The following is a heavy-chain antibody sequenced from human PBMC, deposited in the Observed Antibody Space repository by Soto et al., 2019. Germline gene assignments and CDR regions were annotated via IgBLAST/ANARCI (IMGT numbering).Heavy chain of an antibody. Sequence: PGGSLRLSCVASGFTIRNYWMHWVRQVPGKGLIWVSRISSDGSTTNYSDSLKFRFTISRDKAKNALFLKMDSLRAEDTALYFCTRVLNGRSGLFDQWGQGTQVPVSS. V-gene: IGHV3-74*01. CDR2: ISSDGSTT. J-gene: IGHJ4*02. D-gene: IGHD1-26*01. CDR1: GFTIRNYW. CDR3: TRVLNGRSGLFDQ.